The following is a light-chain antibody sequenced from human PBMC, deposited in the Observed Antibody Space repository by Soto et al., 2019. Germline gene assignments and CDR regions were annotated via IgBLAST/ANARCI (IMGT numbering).Light chain of an antibody. V-gene: IGKV3-11*01. CDR3: QQRIKWPLT. CDR2: DVS. J-gene: IGKJ4*01. Sequence: EIVLTQSPATLSLSPGERATLSCRASQSVTSFFSWYQQKPRQAPRLLLYDVSKGATGIPARFSGSGAGADFTLIIRSLAPEDFAVYYCQQRIKWPLTFGGGTKVEI. CDR1: QSVTSF.